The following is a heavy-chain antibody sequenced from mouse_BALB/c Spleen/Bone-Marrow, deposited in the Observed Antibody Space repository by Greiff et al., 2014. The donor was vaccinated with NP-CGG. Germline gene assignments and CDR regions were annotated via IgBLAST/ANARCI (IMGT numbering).Heavy chain of an antibody. J-gene: IGHJ4*01. CDR2: IYPFDCYT. Sequence: LQESGAELVRPGASVKLSCRASGYTFTRYWINWVKQRPGQGLEWIGNIYPFDCYTNYNQRFKDKATFTVDKSSSTAYMQPRRRSSKASAVYVYIRYGNSHYYAVDYWGQGTSLTVSS. D-gene: IGHD1-1*01. V-gene: IGHV1-69*02. CDR3: IRYGNSHYYAVDY. CDR1: GYTFTRYW.